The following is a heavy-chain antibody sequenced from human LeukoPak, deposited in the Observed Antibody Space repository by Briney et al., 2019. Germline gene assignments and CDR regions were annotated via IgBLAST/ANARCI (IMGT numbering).Heavy chain of an antibody. CDR3: AKDARGSEAF. CDR1: GFTFSTYA. V-gene: IGHV3-23*01. CDR2: VSSGASST. D-gene: IGHD3-10*01. J-gene: IGHJ4*02. Sequence: GGSLRLSCAASGFTFSTYAMSWVRQAPGKGLEWVSAVSSGASSTYYAGSVRGRFTISRDNSKNTLYLQMNSLSADDTAVYSCAKDARGSEAFWGQGPLVTVSS.